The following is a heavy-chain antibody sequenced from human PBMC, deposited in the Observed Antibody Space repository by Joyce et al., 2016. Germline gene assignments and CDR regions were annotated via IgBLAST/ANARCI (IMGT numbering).Heavy chain of an antibody. V-gene: IGHV1-2*02. CDR3: ARHGSGMNGGGDY. Sequence: QVQLVQSGAEVKKPGASVKVSCKASGYTFTGHYMHWVRQAPGQGLEGMGWINPNSGGTNYAQKFQGRVTMTRDTSISTGYMELSRLRSDDTAVYYCARHGSGMNGGGDYWGQGTLVTVSS. D-gene: IGHD3-10*01. CDR2: INPNSGGT. CDR1: GYTFTGHY. J-gene: IGHJ4*02.